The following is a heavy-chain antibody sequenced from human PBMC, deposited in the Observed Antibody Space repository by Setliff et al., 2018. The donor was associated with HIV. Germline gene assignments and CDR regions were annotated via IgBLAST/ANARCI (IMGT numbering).Heavy chain of an antibody. J-gene: IGHJ3*02. CDR2: IYHSGST. Sequence: SETLSLTCTVSGYSISSVYYWGWIRQPPGKGLAWIGSIYHSGSTYYNPSLKSRVTISVDTSKNQFSLKLSSVTAADTAVYYCARAPTHYFGNNKSSWPDAFDIWGLGTMVTVSS. D-gene: IGHD3-10*01. V-gene: IGHV4-38-2*02. CDR1: GYSISSVYY. CDR3: ARAPTHYFGNNKSSWPDAFDI.